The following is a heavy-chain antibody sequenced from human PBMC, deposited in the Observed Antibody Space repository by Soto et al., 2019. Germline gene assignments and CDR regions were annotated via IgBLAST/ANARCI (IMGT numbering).Heavy chain of an antibody. CDR3: GKDTRIAARPIGYFDH. V-gene: IGHV3-23*01. J-gene: IGHJ4*02. D-gene: IGHD6-6*01. CDR1: GFTFGSYG. Sequence: VQLLESGGGLVQPGGSLRLTCAASGFTFGSYGMSWVRQAPGKGLEWVSSLSGSSLTVYYADSVKGWFTSSRDNFDNSLFLEMTSLRAEDTAFYYCGKDTRIAARPIGYFDHWGQGTLVTVSS. CDR2: LSGSSLTV.